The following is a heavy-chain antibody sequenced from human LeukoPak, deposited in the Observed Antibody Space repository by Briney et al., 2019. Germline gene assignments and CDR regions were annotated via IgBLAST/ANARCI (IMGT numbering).Heavy chain of an antibody. V-gene: IGHV3-7*01. CDR1: GFTFSSYW. CDR3: ARETQGGNFDY. Sequence: SGGSLRLSCAASGFTFSSYWMSWVRQAPGKGLEWVANIKQDGSEKYYVDSVKGRFTISRDNSKNTLYLQMNSLRAEDTAVYYCARETQGGNFDYWGQGTLVTVSS. D-gene: IGHD1-26*01. J-gene: IGHJ4*02. CDR2: IKQDGSEK.